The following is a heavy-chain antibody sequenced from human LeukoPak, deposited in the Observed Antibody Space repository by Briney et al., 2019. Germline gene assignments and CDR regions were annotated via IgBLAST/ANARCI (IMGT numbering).Heavy chain of an antibody. CDR2: IYSGGNT. V-gene: IGHV3-53*01. Sequence: GGSLRLSCAASGFAVSSNYMSWVRQAPGKGLEWVSVIYSGGNTYYVDSVKGRFTISRDNSKNTLYLQMNSLRAEDTAVYYCARSLRVAAGALDYWGQGTLVTVSS. CDR1: GFAVSSNY. J-gene: IGHJ4*02. CDR3: ARSLRVAAGALDY. D-gene: IGHD6-13*01.